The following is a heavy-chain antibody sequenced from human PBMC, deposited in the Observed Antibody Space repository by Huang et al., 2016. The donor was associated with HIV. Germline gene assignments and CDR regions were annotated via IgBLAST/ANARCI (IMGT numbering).Heavy chain of an antibody. CDR1: GDSISSQY. D-gene: IGHD3-9*01. V-gene: IGHV4-59*11. CDR2: IYYSGSP. CDR3: ARYDVLTGANYYMDV. J-gene: IGHJ6*03. Sequence: QVQLQESGPGLVKPSGTLSLTCSVSGDSISSQYWGWIRQPPGKGLEWIGTIYYSGSPSYNPSLKSRVTMSVDTSKNQFSLKLNSVTAADTAVYYCARYDVLTGANYYMDVWGIGSTVSVSS.